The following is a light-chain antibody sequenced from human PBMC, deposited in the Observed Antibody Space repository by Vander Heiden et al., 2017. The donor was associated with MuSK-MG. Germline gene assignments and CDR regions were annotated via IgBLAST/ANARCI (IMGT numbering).Light chain of an antibody. CDR2: DGF. Sequence: QSALTQPASVSGSLGQSITISCTGTSSDVGAYDYVSWYRQHPGKAPTLMIFDGFNRPSGVSNRFSGSKSGNTASLTISGLQAEDEADYYCCSYTFTSRPIFGGGTTLTVL. J-gene: IGLJ2*01. CDR3: CSYTFTSRPI. CDR1: SSDVGAYDY. V-gene: IGLV2-14*03.